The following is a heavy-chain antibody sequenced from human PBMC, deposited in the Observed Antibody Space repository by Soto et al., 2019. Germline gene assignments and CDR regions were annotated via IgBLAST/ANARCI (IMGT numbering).Heavy chain of an antibody. J-gene: IGHJ3*02. D-gene: IGHD2-8*01. Sequence: SETLSLTCTVSGGSISGHYWSWIRQPPGKGPEWIGYIYYSGSTRYNPSLKSRVTISVDTSKNQFSLKLSSVTAADTAVYYCARRGYYAISAFDIWGQGTMVTVSS. CDR3: ARRGYYAISAFDI. V-gene: IGHV4-59*11. CDR2: IYYSGST. CDR1: GGSISGHY.